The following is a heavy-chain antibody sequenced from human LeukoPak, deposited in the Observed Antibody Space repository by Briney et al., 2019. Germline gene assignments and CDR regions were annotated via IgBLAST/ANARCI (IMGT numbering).Heavy chain of an antibody. D-gene: IGHD3-22*01. CDR2: TNPNSGGT. CDR1: GYTFTGYY. CDR3: ARVYGYDSSGLDY. V-gene: IGHV1-2*06. J-gene: IGHJ4*02. Sequence: ASVKVSCKASGYTFTGYYMHWVRQAPGQGLEWMGRTNPNSGGTNYAQKFQGRVTMTRDTSISTAYMELSRLRSDDTAVYYCARVYGYDSSGLDYWGQGTLVTVSS.